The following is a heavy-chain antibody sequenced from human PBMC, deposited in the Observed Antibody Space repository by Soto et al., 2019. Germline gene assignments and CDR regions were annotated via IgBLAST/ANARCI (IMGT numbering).Heavy chain of an antibody. J-gene: IGHJ4*02. CDR3: AKDLRIAVAGTDYFDS. Sequence: QVQLVESGGGVVQPGRSLRLSCAASGFSFSSYGMHWVRQAPGKGLEWVAVISYDVTNKYYADSVKGRFTISRDNSKNTLYLQMNSLRAEDTAVYYCAKDLRIAVAGTDYFDSWGQGTLVTVGS. V-gene: IGHV3-30*18. CDR2: ISYDVTNK. CDR1: GFSFSSYG. D-gene: IGHD6-19*01.